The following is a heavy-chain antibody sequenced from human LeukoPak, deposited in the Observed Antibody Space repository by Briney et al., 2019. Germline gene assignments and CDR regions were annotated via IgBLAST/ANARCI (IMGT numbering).Heavy chain of an antibody. D-gene: IGHD6-19*01. CDR3: ARAKLSSGPIDY. CDR2: ISSSSSYI. CDR1: GFTFSSYS. J-gene: IGHJ4*02. Sequence: GGSLRLSCAASGFTFSSYSMNWVRQAPGKGLEWVSSISSSSSYIYYADSVKGRFTISRDNAKNSLYLQMNSLRAEDTPVYYCARAKLSSGPIDYWGQGTLVTVSS. V-gene: IGHV3-21*01.